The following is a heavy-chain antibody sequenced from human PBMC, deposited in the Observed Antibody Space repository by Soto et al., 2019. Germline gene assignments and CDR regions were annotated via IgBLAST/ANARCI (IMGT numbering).Heavy chain of an antibody. J-gene: IGHJ6*03. D-gene: IGHD3-16*01. CDR3: ARVHPFGGVGILFYYYYYMDV. CDR1: GYTFTSYG. CDR2: ISAYNGNT. Sequence: ASVKVSCKASGYTFTSYGISWVRQAPGQGLEWMGWISAYNGNTNYAQKLQGRVTMTTDTSTSTAYMELRSLRSDDTAVYYCARVHPFGGVGILFYYYYYMDVWGKGTTVTVSS. V-gene: IGHV1-18*01.